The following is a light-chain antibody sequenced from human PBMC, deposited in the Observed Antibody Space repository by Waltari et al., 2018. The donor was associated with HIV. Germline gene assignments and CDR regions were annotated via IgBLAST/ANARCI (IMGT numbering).Light chain of an antibody. CDR2: ETN. CDR1: GSNIGNNY. V-gene: IGLV1-51*02. CDR3: GTWDNSLGGYI. J-gene: IGLJ1*01. Sequence: QSVLTPPPSVSAAPGQKVTVSFSGSGSNIGNNYVSWYQQLPGTAPKLLIYETNKRPSGIPDRFSGSKSGTSATLGITGLQTGDEADYYCGTWDNSLGGYIFGSGTKVTV.